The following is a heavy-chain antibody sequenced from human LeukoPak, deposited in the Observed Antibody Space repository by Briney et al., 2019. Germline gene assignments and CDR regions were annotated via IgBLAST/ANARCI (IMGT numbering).Heavy chain of an antibody. CDR2: IYSGGST. CDR1: GFTFSSYS. CDR3: AKAPYGSGSNLVDY. D-gene: IGHD3-10*01. J-gene: IGHJ4*02. Sequence: GGSLRLSCAASGFTFSSYSMNWVRQAPGKGLEWVSVIYSGGSTYYADSVKGRFTISRDNSKNTLYLQMNSLRAEDTAVYYCAKAPYGSGSNLVDYWGQGTLVTVSS. V-gene: IGHV3-NL1*01.